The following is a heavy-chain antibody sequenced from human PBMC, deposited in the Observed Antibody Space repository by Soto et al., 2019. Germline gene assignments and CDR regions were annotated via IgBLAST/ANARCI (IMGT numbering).Heavy chain of an antibody. J-gene: IGHJ6*02. CDR2: IYHSGST. V-gene: IGHV4-4*02. CDR1: GGSISSSNW. Sequence: QVQLQESGPGLVKPSGTLSLTCAVSGGSISSSNWWSWVRQPPGKGLEWIGEIYHSGSTIYNPSLKSRVTISVDKSKNQFSLKLSSVTAADTAVYYCARDPLGELSMYGMDVWGQGTTVTVSS. D-gene: IGHD3-10*01. CDR3: ARDPLGELSMYGMDV.